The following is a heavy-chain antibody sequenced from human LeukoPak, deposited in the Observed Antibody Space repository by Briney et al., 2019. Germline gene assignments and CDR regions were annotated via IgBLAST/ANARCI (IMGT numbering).Heavy chain of an antibody. CDR1: GFTFSSYA. CDR3: AKERSYYDSSGYYPDAFDI. J-gene: IGHJ3*02. Sequence: PGGSLRLPCAASGFTFSSYAMSWVRQAPGKGLEWVSAISGSGGSTYYADSVKGRFTISRDNSKNTLYLQMNSLRAEDTAVYYCAKERSYYDSSGYYPDAFDIWGQGTMVTVSS. V-gene: IGHV3-23*01. D-gene: IGHD3-22*01. CDR2: ISGSGGST.